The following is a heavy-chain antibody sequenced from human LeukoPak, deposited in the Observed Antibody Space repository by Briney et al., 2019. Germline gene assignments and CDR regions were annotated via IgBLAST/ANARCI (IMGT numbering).Heavy chain of an antibody. D-gene: IGHD3-10*01. Sequence: GGSLRLSCAASGFTFDDYGMSWVRQAPGKGLEWVSGINWNGGSTGYADSVKGRFTISRDNAKNSLYLQMNSLRAEDTAVYYCARDPTMVRGVINYFDYWGHGTLVTVSS. CDR1: GFTFDDYG. CDR3: ARDPTMVRGVINYFDY. CDR2: INWNGGST. V-gene: IGHV3-20*04. J-gene: IGHJ4*01.